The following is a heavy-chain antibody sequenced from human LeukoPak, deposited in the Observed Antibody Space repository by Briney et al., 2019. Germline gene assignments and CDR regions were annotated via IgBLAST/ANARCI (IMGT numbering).Heavy chain of an antibody. CDR2: IYYSGST. D-gene: IGHD3-22*01. V-gene: IGHV4-34*01. CDR1: GGSFSGYY. CDR3: ARDEGHYYDSSGYYCGPNWFDP. J-gene: IGHJ5*02. Sequence: SETLSLTCAVYGGSFSGYYWSWLRQPPGKGLEWIGSIYYSGSTYYNPSLKSRVTISVDTSKNQFSLKLSSVTAADTAVYYCARDEGHYYDSSGYYCGPNWFDPWGQGTLVTVSS.